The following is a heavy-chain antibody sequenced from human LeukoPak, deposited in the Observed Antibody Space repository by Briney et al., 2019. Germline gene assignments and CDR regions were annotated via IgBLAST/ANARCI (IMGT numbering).Heavy chain of an antibody. V-gene: IGHV1-69*13. D-gene: IGHD6-19*01. Sequence: SVKVSCTASGGTFSSYAISWVRQAPGQGLEWMGGIIPIFGTANYAQKFQGRVTITADESTSTAYMELSSLRSEDTAVYYCAADPDGSGWPREMDVWGQGTTVTVSS. CDR1: GGTFSSYA. CDR3: AADPDGSGWPREMDV. CDR2: IIPIFGTA. J-gene: IGHJ6*02.